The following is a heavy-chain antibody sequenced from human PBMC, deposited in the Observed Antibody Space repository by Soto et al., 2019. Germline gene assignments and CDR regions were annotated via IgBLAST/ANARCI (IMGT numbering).Heavy chain of an antibody. V-gene: IGHV3-30-3*01. D-gene: IGHD2-2*01. CDR2: ITQDGSQI. CDR1: GFTFSGKT. Sequence: PGGSLRLSCAASGFTFSGKTMYWVRQAPGKGLEWVAHITQDGSQIYYADSVKGRFTISRDNAKNSLYLHMNSLRAEDTAVYYCARLPPVDDRYYFNYWGQGTLVTVSS. CDR3: ARLPPVDDRYYFNY. J-gene: IGHJ4*02.